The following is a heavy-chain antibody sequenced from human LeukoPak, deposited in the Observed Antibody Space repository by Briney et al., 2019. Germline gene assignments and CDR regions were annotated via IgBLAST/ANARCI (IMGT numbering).Heavy chain of an antibody. J-gene: IGHJ1*01. D-gene: IGHD6-19*01. Sequence: ASVKVSCKASGYTFTSYDINWVRQATGQGLEWMGWMNPNSGNTGYAQKFQGRVTITRNTSISTAYMELSSLRSEDTAVYYCARQDVAVAGTGYFQHWGQGTLVTVSS. CDR1: GYTFTSYD. V-gene: IGHV1-8*03. CDR3: ARQDVAVAGTGYFQH. CDR2: MNPNSGNT.